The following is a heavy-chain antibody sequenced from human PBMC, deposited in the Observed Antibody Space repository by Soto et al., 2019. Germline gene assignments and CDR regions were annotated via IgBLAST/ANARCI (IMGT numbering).Heavy chain of an antibody. D-gene: IGHD5-12*01. Sequence: QVQLQESGPGLVKSSETLSLTCTVSDGSVSSGSYYWTWIRQPPGKGLEWIGYIYSSGSTLYNPSLKSRVIISVDTSMNHFSLRLGSVTAADTAVYYCARDSVALFDSWGQGTLVTVSS. CDR1: DGSVSSGSYY. CDR3: ARDSVALFDS. CDR2: IYSSGST. J-gene: IGHJ4*02. V-gene: IGHV4-61*03.